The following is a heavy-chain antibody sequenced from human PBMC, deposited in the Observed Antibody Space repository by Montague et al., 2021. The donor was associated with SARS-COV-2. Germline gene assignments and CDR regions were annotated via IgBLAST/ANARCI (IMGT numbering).Heavy chain of an antibody. CDR1: GGSISSSSYD. CDR3: ARVGRQQLVRLSGMDV. J-gene: IGHJ6*02. D-gene: IGHD6-13*01. CDR2: IYYSGST. V-gene: IGHV4-39*07. Sequence: SETLSLTCTVSGGSISSSSYDWGWIRQPQGKGLEWIGSIYYSGSTXYNPSLKSRVTISVDTSKNQFSLKLSSVTAADTAVYYCARVGRQQLVRLSGMDVWGQGTTVTVSS.